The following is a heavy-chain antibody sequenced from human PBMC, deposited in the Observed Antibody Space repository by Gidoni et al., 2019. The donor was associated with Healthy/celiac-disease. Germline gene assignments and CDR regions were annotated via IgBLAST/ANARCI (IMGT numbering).Heavy chain of an antibody. CDR2: ISWNSGSI. V-gene: IGHV3-9*01. CDR1: GFTFADYA. D-gene: IGHD6-19*01. Sequence: EVQLVESGGGLVQPGRSLRRSCAASGFTFADYAMHWVRQAPGKGLEWVSGISWNSGSIGYADSVKGRFTISRDNAKNSLYLQMNSLRAEDTALYYCAKDLRRQWLVYDAFDIWGQGTMVTVFS. J-gene: IGHJ3*02. CDR3: AKDLRRQWLVYDAFDI.